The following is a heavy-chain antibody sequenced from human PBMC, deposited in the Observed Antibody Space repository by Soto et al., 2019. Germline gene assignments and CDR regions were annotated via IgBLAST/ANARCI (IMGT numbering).Heavy chain of an antibody. CDR3: ARWWMDDPRFDS. V-gene: IGHV4-30-2*01. J-gene: IGHJ5*01. CDR2: IYHSGST. D-gene: IGHD2-8*01. CDR1: GGSISSGDYS. Sequence: SETLSHTCAVSGGSISSGDYSWSWIRQTQGKGLEWIGYIYHSGSTYYNPSLKSRVTISVDRSKNQFSLKLSSVTAADTAVYYCARWWMDDPRFDSWGQGTLVTISS.